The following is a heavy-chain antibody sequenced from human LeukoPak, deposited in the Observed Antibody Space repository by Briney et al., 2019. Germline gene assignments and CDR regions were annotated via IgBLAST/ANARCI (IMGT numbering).Heavy chain of an antibody. CDR3: ARGGGDQYYLDY. CDR1: GGSISSYF. CDR2: IYYSGST. V-gene: IGHV4-59*01. D-gene: IGHD2-2*01. J-gene: IGHJ4*02. Sequence: SETLSLTCTVSGGSISSYFWSWIRQPPGKGLEWIGYIYYSGSTNYNPSLKSRVTISVDTSKNQFSLKLSSVTAADTAVYYCARGGGDQYYLDYWGSGTLVTVSS.